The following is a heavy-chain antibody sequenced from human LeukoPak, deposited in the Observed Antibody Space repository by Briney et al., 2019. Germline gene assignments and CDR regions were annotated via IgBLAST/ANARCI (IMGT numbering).Heavy chain of an antibody. V-gene: IGHV3-49*04. CDR1: GFTFGDYA. J-gene: IGHJ4*02. CDR3: STYYDSRAYYYYSDY. CDR2: IRTKTYGGTT. Sequence: GGSLRLSCTTSGFTFGDYALNWVRQAPGKGLEWVGFIRTKTYGGTTEFAASVRGRFTISRDDSKSIAYLQMNSLKTEDTAVYYCSTYYDSRAYYYYSDYWGQGTLVTVSS. D-gene: IGHD3-22*01.